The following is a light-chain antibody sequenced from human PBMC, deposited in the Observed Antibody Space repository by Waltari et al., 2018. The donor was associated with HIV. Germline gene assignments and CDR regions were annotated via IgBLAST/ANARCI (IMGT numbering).Light chain of an antibody. J-gene: IGKJ4*01. Sequence: EIVLTQSPATLSLSPGERATLSCRASQSVSPYLAWYQQRPGQAPRLLIYGASNRATGIPVRFSGSGSGTDFTLTISSREPEDFAVYYCQQRSNWLSLSFGGGTKVEIK. V-gene: IGKV3-11*01. CDR1: QSVSPY. CDR2: GAS. CDR3: QQRSNWLSLS.